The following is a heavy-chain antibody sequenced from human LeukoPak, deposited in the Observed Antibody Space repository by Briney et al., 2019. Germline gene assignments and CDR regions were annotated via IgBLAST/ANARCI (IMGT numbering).Heavy chain of an antibody. CDR2: INPNSGNT. D-gene: IGHD6-13*01. J-gene: IGHJ6*03. Sequence: ASVKVSCKASGYTFTGYYMHWVRQAPGQGLEWMGWINPNSGNTGYAQKFQGRVTMTRNTSISTAYMELSSLRSEDTAVYYCARGTLYSSSWYYYYYMDVWGKGTTVTVSS. V-gene: IGHV1-8*02. CDR3: ARGTLYSSSWYYYYYMDV. CDR1: GYTFTGYY.